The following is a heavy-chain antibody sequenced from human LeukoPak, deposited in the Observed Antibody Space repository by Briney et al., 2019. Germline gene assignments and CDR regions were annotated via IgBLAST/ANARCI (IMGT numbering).Heavy chain of an antibody. J-gene: IGHJ4*02. CDR3: TAPHDAY. CDR2: IKSKTDGGTT. V-gene: IGHV3-15*01. CDR1: GFTLSNAW. Sequence: PGGSLRLSCEASGFTLSNAWMSWVRQVAGKGLEWVGRIKSKTDGGTTDYAAPVNGRFSISRDDSKNTLYLQMNSLKTDDTAVYYCTAPHDAYWGQGTLVTVSA.